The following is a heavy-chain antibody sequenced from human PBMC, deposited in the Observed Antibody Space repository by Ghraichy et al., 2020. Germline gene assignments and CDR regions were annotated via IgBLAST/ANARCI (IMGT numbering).Heavy chain of an antibody. Sequence: SETLSLTCTVSGGSISSGGYYWSWIRQHPGKGLEWIGYIYYSGSTYYNPSLKSRVTISVDTSKNQFSLKLSSVTAADTAVYYCARVGISGRGVTWFDPWGQGTLVTVSS. D-gene: IGHD2-21*02. CDR1: GGSISSGGYY. CDR2: IYYSGST. CDR3: ARVGISGRGVTWFDP. V-gene: IGHV4-31*03. J-gene: IGHJ5*02.